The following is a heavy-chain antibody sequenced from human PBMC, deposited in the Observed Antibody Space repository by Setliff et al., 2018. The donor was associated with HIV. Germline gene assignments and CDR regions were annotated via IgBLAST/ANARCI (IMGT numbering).Heavy chain of an antibody. CDR1: GGSISSYY. Sequence: TLSLTCSVSGGSISSYYWSWIRQPAGKGLEWIGRIYTSGITNYNPSLRSRVTMSVDTSENQFSLKLRSVTAADTAVYYCARDRGGALLLDYWGQGTLVTVSS. CDR2: IYTSGIT. CDR3: ARDRGGALLLDY. J-gene: IGHJ4*02. V-gene: IGHV4-4*07. D-gene: IGHD1-26*01.